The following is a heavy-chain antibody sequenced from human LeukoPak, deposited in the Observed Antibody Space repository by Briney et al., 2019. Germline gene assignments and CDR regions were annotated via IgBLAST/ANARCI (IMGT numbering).Heavy chain of an antibody. CDR3: ARVSGYDWGSFDY. Sequence: GGSLRLSCAASGFTFSTYWMSWLRQAPGKGLEWVANIKQDGSEKYYVDSVKGRFTISRDNAKNSLYLQMNSLRAEDTAVYYCARVSGYDWGSFDYWGQGTLVTVSS. CDR2: IKQDGSEK. J-gene: IGHJ4*02. CDR1: GFTFSTYW. D-gene: IGHD5-12*01. V-gene: IGHV3-7*04.